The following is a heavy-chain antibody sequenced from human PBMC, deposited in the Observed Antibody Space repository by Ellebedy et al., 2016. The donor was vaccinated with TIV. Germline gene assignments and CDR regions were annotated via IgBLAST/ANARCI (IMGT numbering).Heavy chain of an antibody. CDR2: IYYSGST. CDR3: ARGNPYGRFDY. D-gene: IGHD4-17*01. V-gene: IGHV4-59*01. J-gene: IGHJ4*02. CDR1: GGSISSYY. Sequence: MPGGSLRLSCTVSGGSISSYYWSWIRQPPGKGLEWIGSIYYSGSTNYNPSLKSRVPISVDTSKNQFSLKLSSVTAADTAVYYCARGNPYGRFDYWGQGTLVTVSS.